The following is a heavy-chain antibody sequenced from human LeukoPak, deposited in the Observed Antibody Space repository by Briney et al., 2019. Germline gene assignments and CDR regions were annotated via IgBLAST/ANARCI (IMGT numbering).Heavy chain of an antibody. CDR3: ARWTNCGGDCYILQH. Sequence: PGGSLRLSCAASGFTFSNYALYWVRQAPGKGLEHISSISGNGDSTFYADSVKGRFTVSRDNSKNTVYLHMFSLRPEDTAVYYCARWTNCGGDCYILQHWGQGTPVTVSS. CDR1: GFTFSNYA. CDR2: ISGNGDST. V-gene: IGHV3-64*02. J-gene: IGHJ1*01. D-gene: IGHD2-21*02.